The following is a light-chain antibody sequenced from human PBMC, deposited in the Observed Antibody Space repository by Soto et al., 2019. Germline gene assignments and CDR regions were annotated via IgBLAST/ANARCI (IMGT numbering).Light chain of an antibody. CDR1: VLPKQF. V-gene: IGLV3-25*03. Sequence: SYELTQPLSVSVSPGQTARITCSGDVLPKQFVYWYQQKSGQAPVLVIYKDSGRPSGIPERFSGSTSGTTVTLTISAVQAEDEADYYCQSADSSDSFRVVFGGGTKLTVL. J-gene: IGLJ2*01. CDR2: KDS. CDR3: QSADSSDSFRVV.